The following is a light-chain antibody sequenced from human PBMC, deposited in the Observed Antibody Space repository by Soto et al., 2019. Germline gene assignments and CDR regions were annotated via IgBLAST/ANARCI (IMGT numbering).Light chain of an antibody. CDR3: PQYQSYWT. J-gene: IGKJ1*01. CDR2: QAS. CDR1: QSISRQ. V-gene: IGKV1-5*03. Sequence: DIQMTQSPSTLSASVGDRVSITCRASQSISRQLTWYQQKPGKAPNLLIYQASNLETGVPSRFTGSGSGTEFTLTISSLQPDDLATYYCPQYQSYWTFGQGTKVEVK.